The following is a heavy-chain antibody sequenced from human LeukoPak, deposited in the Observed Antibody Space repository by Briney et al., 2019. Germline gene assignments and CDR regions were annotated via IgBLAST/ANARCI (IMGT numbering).Heavy chain of an antibody. V-gene: IGHV1-2*02. CDR2: VSPSSGAT. CDR1: RYTFTAYR. D-gene: IGHD2-2*02. J-gene: IGHJ4*02. CDR3: AREIPSVSPIPTTALDY. Sequence: ASVNVSCKASRYTFTAYRVYWMRQAPGQGLEWMGWVSPSSGATKYAQKFQGRVTMTRDTSTSTAYVELRRLRSDDTAVYYCAREIPSVSPIPTTALDYWGQGTLVTVSS.